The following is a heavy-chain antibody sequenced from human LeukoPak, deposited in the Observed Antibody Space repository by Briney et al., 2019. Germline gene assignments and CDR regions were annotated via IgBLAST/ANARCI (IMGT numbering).Heavy chain of an antibody. Sequence: SETLSLTCAVYGGSFSGYYWTWIRQPPGKGLEWIGEINHSGSTNDNPSLKNRGTISIDTSKNHFSLRLRSVTAADTAVYYCARGPTTHYNFLTGYYYFDYWGQGTLVTVSS. V-gene: IGHV4-34*01. J-gene: IGHJ4*02. CDR2: INHSGST. CDR3: ARGPTTHYNFLTGYYYFDY. CDR1: GGSFSGYY. D-gene: IGHD3-9*01.